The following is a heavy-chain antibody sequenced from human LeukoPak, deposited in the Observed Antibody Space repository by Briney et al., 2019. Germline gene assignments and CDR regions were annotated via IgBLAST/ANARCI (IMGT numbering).Heavy chain of an antibody. V-gene: IGHV1-2*02. J-gene: IGHJ4*01. CDR2: INPSSGDA. CDR3: ARDVHDYGGNSGFDY. Sequence: ASVKVSCKASGYFFRDYYMHWVRQAPGQGLEWMGWINPSSGDANYAQKFQDRVTMTSDTSISTAYLELNRLRADDTAIYFCARDVHDYGGNSGFDYWGQGSLVIVSS. CDR1: GYFFRDYY. D-gene: IGHD4-23*01.